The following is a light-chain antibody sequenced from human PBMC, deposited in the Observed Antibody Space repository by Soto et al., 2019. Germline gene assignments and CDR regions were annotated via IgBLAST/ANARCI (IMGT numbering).Light chain of an antibody. Sequence: THSQTTLPASPGESGTPSCRASQSVSSNLAWYQQKPGQAPRLLIYGASTRATGIPARFSGSGSGTEFSLTINRLQPDDFATYYCQQYNAFGGGTKVDIK. CDR1: QSVSSN. CDR2: GAS. J-gene: IGKJ4*01. CDR3: QQYNA. V-gene: IGKV3-15*01.